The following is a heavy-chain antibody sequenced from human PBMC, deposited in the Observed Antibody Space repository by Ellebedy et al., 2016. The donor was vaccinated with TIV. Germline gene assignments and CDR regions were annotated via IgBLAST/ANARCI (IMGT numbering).Heavy chain of an antibody. CDR3: AKSYNSGNYWRGLVDY. CDR2: ISYDGSNK. V-gene: IGHV3-30-3*02. J-gene: IGHJ4*02. CDR1: GFTFSSYA. Sequence: GESLKISCAASGFTFSSYAMHWVRQAPGKGLEWVAVISYDGSNKYYADSVKGRFTISRDNSKNTLYVQMNSLRAEDTAVYYCAKSYNSGNYWRGLVDYWGQGTLVTVSS. D-gene: IGHD1-26*01.